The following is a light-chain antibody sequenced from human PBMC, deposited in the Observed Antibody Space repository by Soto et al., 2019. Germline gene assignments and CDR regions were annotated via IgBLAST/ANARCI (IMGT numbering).Light chain of an antibody. CDR1: QSVSSSY. CDR2: GAS. CDR3: QQYGSSPQWT. J-gene: IGKJ1*01. V-gene: IGKV3-20*01. Sequence: EVVLTQSPVTLSLSPGERATLSCRAIQSVSSSYLAWYQHTPGQAPRLLIYGASSRATGIPDRFSGSGSGTDFTLTISRLEPEDFAVYYCQQYGSSPQWTFGQGTKVDIK.